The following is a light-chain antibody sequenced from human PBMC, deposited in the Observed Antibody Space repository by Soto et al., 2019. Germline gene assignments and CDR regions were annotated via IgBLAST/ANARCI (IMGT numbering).Light chain of an antibody. Sequence: QSVLAQPASVSGSPGQSITISCTGTSSDVGGYNYVSWYQQNPGKAPKLMIYEVSNRPSGVSNRFSGSKSGNTASLTISGLQAEDEADYYCSSYTSSSTSVFGTGTKVTVL. J-gene: IGLJ1*01. CDR1: SSDVGGYNY. CDR2: EVS. CDR3: SSYTSSSTSV. V-gene: IGLV2-14*01.